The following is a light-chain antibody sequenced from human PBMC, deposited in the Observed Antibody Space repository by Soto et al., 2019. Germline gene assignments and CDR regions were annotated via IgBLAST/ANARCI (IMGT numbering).Light chain of an antibody. CDR2: DAS. V-gene: IGKV3D-15*01. Sequence: ESVMTQSPATLSLPPGERVTLSCRASQSVSTKLAWYQQRPGQAPRLLIYDASSRATGIPTRFSGSGSGTEFTLTISSLQSEDFAVYFCQHYNNWPITFGQGTRLEIK. CDR1: QSVSTK. CDR3: QHYNNWPIT. J-gene: IGKJ5*01.